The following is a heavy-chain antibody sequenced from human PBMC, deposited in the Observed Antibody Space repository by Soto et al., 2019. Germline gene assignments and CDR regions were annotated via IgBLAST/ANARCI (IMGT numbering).Heavy chain of an antibody. Sequence: GGSLRLSCAASGFTFSSYAMSWVRQAPGKGLEWVSAISGSGGSTYYADSVKGRFTISRDNSKNTLYLQMNSLRAEDRAVYYCAKVLGYDFWSGHDAFDIWGQGTMVTVSS. CDR2: ISGSGGST. CDR3: AKVLGYDFWSGHDAFDI. CDR1: GFTFSSYA. V-gene: IGHV3-23*01. D-gene: IGHD3-3*01. J-gene: IGHJ3*02.